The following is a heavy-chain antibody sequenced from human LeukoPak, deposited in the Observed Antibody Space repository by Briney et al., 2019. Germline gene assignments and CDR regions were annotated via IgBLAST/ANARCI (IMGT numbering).Heavy chain of an antibody. D-gene: IGHD4-17*01. CDR1: GYNFINYW. CDR3: ATDMTTVTSGY. CDR2: IDPSDSYT. J-gene: IGHJ4*02. Sequence: GESLKISCEGSGYNFINYWISWVRQMPGKGLEWMGRIDPSDSYTNYSPSFQGHVYISADKSISTAYLQWSSLKASDTAMYYCATDMTTVTSGYWGQGTVVTVSS. V-gene: IGHV5-10-1*01.